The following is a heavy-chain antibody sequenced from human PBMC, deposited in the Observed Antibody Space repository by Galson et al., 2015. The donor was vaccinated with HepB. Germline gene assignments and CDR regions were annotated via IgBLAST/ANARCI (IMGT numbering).Heavy chain of an antibody. CDR1: GFTFSSYA. Sequence: SLRLSCAASGFTFSSYAMNWVRQAPGKGLEWVSVISGSGGSTYYADSVKGRFTISRDNSKITLYLQMNSLRAEDTAIYYCAKDGLAVAGTGYNWFDSWGQGTLVTVSS. V-gene: IGHV3-23*01. CDR3: AKDGLAVAGTGYNWFDS. CDR2: ISGSGGST. J-gene: IGHJ5*01. D-gene: IGHD6-19*01.